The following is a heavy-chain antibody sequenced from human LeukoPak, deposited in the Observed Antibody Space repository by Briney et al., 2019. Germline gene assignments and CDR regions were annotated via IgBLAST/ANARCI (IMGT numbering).Heavy chain of an antibody. V-gene: IGHV4-59*01. D-gene: IGHD2-2*01. J-gene: IGHJ4*02. CDR2: IYYSGST. Sequence: SETLSLTCTVSGGSISSYYWSWIRQPPGKGLEWIGDIYYSGSTNYNPSLKSRVTISVDTSKNQFSLKLSSVTAADTAVYYCARGCSSTSCYVAFDYWGQGTLVTVSS. CDR3: ARGCSSTSCYVAFDY. CDR1: GGSISSYY.